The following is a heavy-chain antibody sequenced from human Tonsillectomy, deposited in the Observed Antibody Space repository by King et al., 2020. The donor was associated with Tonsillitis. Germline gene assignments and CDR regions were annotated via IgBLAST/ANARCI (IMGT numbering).Heavy chain of an antibody. CDR1: GFTFSSYA. CDR3: AKGPRITMIIYEPRNTFFQH. CDR2: IYSGDSST. J-gene: IGHJ1*01. Sequence: VQLVESGGGLVQPGGSLRLSCAASGFTFSSYAMSWVRQAPGKGLEWVSVIYSGDSSTYCAHSVKGRFTISRDNSKNTLYLQMNSLRAEDTAVYFCAKGPRITMIIYEPRNTFFQHCGQGTLVTVSS. V-gene: IGHV3-23*03. D-gene: IGHD3-22*01.